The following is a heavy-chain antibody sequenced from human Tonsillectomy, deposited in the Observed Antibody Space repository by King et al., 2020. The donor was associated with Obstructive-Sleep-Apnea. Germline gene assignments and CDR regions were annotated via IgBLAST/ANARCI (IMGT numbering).Heavy chain of an antibody. D-gene: IGHD2-15*01. Sequence: QLQESGPGLVKPSQTLSLTCTVSGGSISSGGYYWSWIRQHPGKGLEWIGYIYYSGSTYYNPSLKSRVTISVDTSKNQFSLKLSSVTAACTAVDYCARDSPGYCSGGSCYSGSYYYGMDVWGQGTTVTVSS. CDR3: ARDSPGYCSGGSCYSGSYYYGMDV. J-gene: IGHJ6*02. V-gene: IGHV4-31*03. CDR1: GGSISSGGYY. CDR2: IYYSGST.